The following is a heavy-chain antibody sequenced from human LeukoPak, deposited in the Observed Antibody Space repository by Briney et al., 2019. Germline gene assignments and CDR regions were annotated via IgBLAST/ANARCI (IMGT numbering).Heavy chain of an antibody. V-gene: IGHV3-7*01. Sequence: PGGSLRLSCAASGFTFSSYSMYWVRQAPGKGLEWVANIKQDGSEKYYVDSVKGRFTISRDNAKNSLYLQMNSLRAEDTAVYYCARSPKGPYGSGSYHFDYWGQGTLVTVSS. CDR2: IKQDGSEK. D-gene: IGHD3-10*01. J-gene: IGHJ4*02. CDR1: GFTFSSYS. CDR3: ARSPKGPYGSGSYHFDY.